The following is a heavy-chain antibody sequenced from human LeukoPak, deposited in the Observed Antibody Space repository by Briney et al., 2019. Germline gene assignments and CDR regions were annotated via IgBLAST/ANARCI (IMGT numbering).Heavy chain of an antibody. Sequence: GGSLRLSCAASGFTVSSNYMSWVRQAPGKGLEWVSVIYSGGSTYYADSVKGRFTISRDNSKNTLYLQMNSLRAEDTAVYYCAREESSYYDSSDHWVDYWGQGTLVTVSS. CDR3: AREESSYYDSSDHWVDY. CDR2: IYSGGST. D-gene: IGHD3-22*01. J-gene: IGHJ4*02. V-gene: IGHV3-66*01. CDR1: GFTVSSNY.